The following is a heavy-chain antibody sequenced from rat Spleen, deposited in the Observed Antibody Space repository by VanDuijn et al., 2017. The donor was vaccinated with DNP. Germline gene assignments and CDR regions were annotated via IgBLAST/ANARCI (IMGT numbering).Heavy chain of an antibody. J-gene: IGHJ1*01. V-gene: IGHV3-1*01. CDR3: ARAYYDGTYYPNWYFDF. Sequence: EVQLQESGPGLVKPSQSLSLTCSVTGYSITSNYWGWIRKFPGNKMEWMAYISYSGSTGYNPSLKSRISITRDTSKRQFFLQLNSVTTEDTATYYCARAYYDGTYYPNWYFDFWGPGTTVTVSS. D-gene: IGHD1-12*02. CDR1: GYSITSNY. CDR2: ISYSGST.